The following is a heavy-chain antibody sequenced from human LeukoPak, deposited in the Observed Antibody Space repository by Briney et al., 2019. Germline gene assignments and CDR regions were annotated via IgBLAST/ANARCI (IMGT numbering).Heavy chain of an antibody. CDR3: ARDGRGVDSRYNYFDQ. J-gene: IGHJ4*02. Sequence: PGGSLRLSCIASRFTFTKYWMAWVRRAPGKGLEWVANIKQDGSDKFYVESVKGRFTISRDNAQNSLFLQLNSLRAEDTAVYYCARDGRGVDSRYNYFDQWGQGTLVTVSS. V-gene: IGHV3-7*01. CDR1: RFTFTKYW. CDR2: IKQDGSDK. D-gene: IGHD5-18*01.